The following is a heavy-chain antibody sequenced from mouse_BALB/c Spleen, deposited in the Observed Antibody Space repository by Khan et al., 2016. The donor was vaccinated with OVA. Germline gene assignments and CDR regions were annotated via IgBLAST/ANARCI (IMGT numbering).Heavy chain of an antibody. J-gene: IGHJ3*01. Sequence: QVRLQQSGPGLLQPSQSLSITCTVSGFSLNTYSVHWVRQSPGTALEWLGVIWSAGSTDYNAAFMSRLSINKDNSKSQVFFKMNSLQTNDTAIYYCAIRGDDYGRGAWFVYWGQGTLVTVSA. V-gene: IGHV2-2*02. D-gene: IGHD2-4*01. CDR2: IWSAGST. CDR3: AIRGDDYGRGAWFVY. CDR1: GFSLNTYS.